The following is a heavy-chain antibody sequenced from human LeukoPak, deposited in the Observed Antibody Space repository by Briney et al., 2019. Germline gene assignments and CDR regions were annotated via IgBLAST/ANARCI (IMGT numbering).Heavy chain of an antibody. CDR1: EFTFSSYG. CDR3: AKDPGDYYGYMDV. CDR2: ISYDGSNK. J-gene: IGHJ6*03. V-gene: IGHV3-30*18. D-gene: IGHD3-10*01. Sequence: GRSLRLSCAASEFTFSSYGMHWVRQAPGKGLEWVAVISYDGSNKYYADSVKGRFTISRDNSKNTLYLQMNSLRAEDTAVYYCAKDPGDYYGYMDVWGKGTTVTVSS.